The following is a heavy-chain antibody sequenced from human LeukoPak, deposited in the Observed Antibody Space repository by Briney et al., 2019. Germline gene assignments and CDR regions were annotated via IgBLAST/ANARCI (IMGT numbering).Heavy chain of an antibody. Sequence: GASVKVSCKASGYSFTRYFIHWVRQAPGQGLEWMGIVIPSDGSTNYAQKFQGRVTITADKSTSTAYMELSSLRSEDTAVYYCASYRYYDSSGYFIYGMDVWGQGTTVTVSS. D-gene: IGHD3-22*01. CDR3: ASYRYYDSSGYFIYGMDV. J-gene: IGHJ6*02. CDR1: GYSFTRYF. CDR2: VIPSDGST. V-gene: IGHV1-46*01.